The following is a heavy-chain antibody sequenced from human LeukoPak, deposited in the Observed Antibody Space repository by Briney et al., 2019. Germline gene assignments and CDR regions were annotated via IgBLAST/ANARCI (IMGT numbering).Heavy chain of an antibody. CDR1: GFTFSSYA. D-gene: IGHD6-13*01. J-gene: IGHJ4*02. V-gene: IGHV3-23*01. CDR2: ITGGGGNT. CDR3: AKDLGYSNSGPLPN. Sequence: GGSLRLSCAASGFTFSSYAMTWVRQAAGKGLEWVSAITGGGGNTYYADSVKGRFTISRDNSKNTLYLQMNSLRAEDTALYYCAKDLGYSNSGPLPNWGQGTLVTVSS.